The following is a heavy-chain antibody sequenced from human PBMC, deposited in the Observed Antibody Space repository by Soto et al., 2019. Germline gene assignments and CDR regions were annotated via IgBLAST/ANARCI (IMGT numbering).Heavy chain of an antibody. CDR2: ISYDGSNK. D-gene: IGHD6-13*01. CDR1: GFTFSSYG. J-gene: IGHJ6*02. CDR3: AKDLWEQQLVYYCGMDV. V-gene: IGHV3-30*18. Sequence: GGSLRLSCAASGFTFSSYGMHWVRQAPGKGLEWVAVISYDGSNKYYADSVKGRFTISRDNSKNTLYLQMNSLRAEDTAVYYCAKDLWEQQLVYYCGMDVWGQGTTVTVSS.